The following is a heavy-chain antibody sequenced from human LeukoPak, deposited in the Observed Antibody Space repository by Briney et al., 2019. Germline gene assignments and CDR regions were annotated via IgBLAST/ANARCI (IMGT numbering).Heavy chain of an antibody. CDR1: GYSFTNYW. CDR3: ARRYCSGGSCYSGFDY. V-gene: IGHV5-51*01. Sequence: GESLKISCKGSGYSFTNYWIGWVRQMPGKGLEWMGIIYPGDSDTTYSPSFQGQVSISADKSISTAYLQWSSLKASDTAMYYCARRYCSGGSCYSGFDYWGQGTLVTVSS. CDR2: IYPGDSDT. J-gene: IGHJ4*02. D-gene: IGHD2-15*01.